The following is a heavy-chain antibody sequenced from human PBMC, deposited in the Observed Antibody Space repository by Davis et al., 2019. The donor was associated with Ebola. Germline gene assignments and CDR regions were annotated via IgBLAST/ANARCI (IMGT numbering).Heavy chain of an antibody. V-gene: IGHV4-59*08. CDR2: IYYSGST. CDR3: ARSVDGIVVDY. Sequence: SETLSLTCTVSGGSISSYYWSWIRQPPGKGLEWIGYIYYSGSTNYNPSLKSRVTISVDTSKNQFSLKLSSVTAADTAVYYCARSVDGIVVDYWGQGTLVTVSS. CDR1: GGSISSYY. J-gene: IGHJ4*02. D-gene: IGHD1-26*01.